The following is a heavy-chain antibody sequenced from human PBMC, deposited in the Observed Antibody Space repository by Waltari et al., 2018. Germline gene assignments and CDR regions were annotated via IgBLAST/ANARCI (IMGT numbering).Heavy chain of an antibody. V-gene: IGHV3-53*01. Sequence: EVQLVESGGGLIQPGGSLRLSCAASGFTVSSNYMSWVRQAPGKGLEWVSVIYRVGSTYYADSVKGRFTISRDNSKNTLYLQMNSLRAEDTAVYYCARDSGSSWYPYYYYYYGMDVWGQGTTVTVSS. CDR1: GFTVSSNY. J-gene: IGHJ6*02. CDR2: IYRVGST. CDR3: ARDSGSSWYPYYYYYYGMDV. D-gene: IGHD6-13*01.